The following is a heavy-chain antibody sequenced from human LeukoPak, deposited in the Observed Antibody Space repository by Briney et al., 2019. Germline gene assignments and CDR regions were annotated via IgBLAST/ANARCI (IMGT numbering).Heavy chain of an antibody. CDR1: GFTFTNYW. Sequence: GGSLRLSCAASGFTFTNYWMSWVRQAPGKGLELVANIKQDRSEKYYVDSVKGRFTISRDNPKNSLYLQMNSLRAEDTAVYYCARLREIPVFGVVTRSTSYFDYWGQGTLVTVSS. J-gene: IGHJ4*02. CDR2: IKQDRSEK. D-gene: IGHD3-3*01. V-gene: IGHV3-7*01. CDR3: ARLREIPVFGVVTRSTSYFDY.